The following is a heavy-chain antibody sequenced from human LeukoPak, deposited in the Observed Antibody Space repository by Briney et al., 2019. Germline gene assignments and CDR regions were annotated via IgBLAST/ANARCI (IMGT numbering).Heavy chain of an antibody. CDR3: ARPPSGQTDLVPASICKGRITA. CDR2: IYYSGST. CDR1: GGSMSSSSYY. D-gene: IGHD2-2*01. Sequence: SETLSLTCTVSGGSMSSSSYYGGWIRQPPGKGLEWIGSIYYSGSTYYNPSLKSRVTISVDTSKNQFSLKLSSVTAADTAVYYCARPPSGQTDLVPASICKGRITAWSQGTLVTVSS. V-gene: IGHV4-39*01. J-gene: IGHJ5*02.